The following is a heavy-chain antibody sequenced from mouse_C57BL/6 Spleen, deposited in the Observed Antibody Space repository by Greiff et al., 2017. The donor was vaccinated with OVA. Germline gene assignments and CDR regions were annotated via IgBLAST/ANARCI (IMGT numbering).Heavy chain of an antibody. CDR3: ARPLYYGSSAYAMDY. J-gene: IGHJ4*01. CDR1: GYTFTSYD. V-gene: IGHV1-85*01. Sequence: VKLLESGPELVKPGASVKLSCKASGYTFTSYDINWVKQRPGQGLEWIGWIYPRDGSTKYNEKFKGKATLTVDTSSSTAYMELHSLTSEDSAVYFCARPLYYGSSAYAMDYWGQGTSVTVSS. D-gene: IGHD1-1*01. CDR2: IYPRDGST.